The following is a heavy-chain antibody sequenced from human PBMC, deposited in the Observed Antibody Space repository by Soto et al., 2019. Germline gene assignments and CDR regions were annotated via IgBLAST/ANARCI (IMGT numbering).Heavy chain of an antibody. CDR2: ISSSSGYI. CDR1: GFTFSSYS. V-gene: IGHV3-21*01. Sequence: GGSLRLSCAASGFTFSSYSMNWARQAPGKGLEWVSSISSSSGYIYYADSVKGRFTISRDNAKNSLYLQMNSLRAGDTAVYYCATGRTHGDYWGQGTLVTVSS. J-gene: IGHJ4*02. D-gene: IGHD6-6*01. CDR3: ATGRTHGDY.